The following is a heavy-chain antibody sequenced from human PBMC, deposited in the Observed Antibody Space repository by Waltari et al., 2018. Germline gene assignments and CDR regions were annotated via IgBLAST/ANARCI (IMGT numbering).Heavy chain of an antibody. J-gene: IGHJ4*02. D-gene: IGHD3-9*01. CDR3: ARTLKLRYFDWLLGY. CDR2: ISAYNGNT. V-gene: IGHV1-18*01. Sequence: GQGLEWMGWISAYNGNTNYAQKLQGRVTMTTDTSTSTAYMELRSLRSDDTAVYYCARTLKLRYFDWLLGYWGQGTLGTVSS.